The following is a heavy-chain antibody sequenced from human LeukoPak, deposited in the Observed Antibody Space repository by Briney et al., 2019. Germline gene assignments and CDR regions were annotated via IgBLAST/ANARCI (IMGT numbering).Heavy chain of an antibody. Sequence: GGSLRLSCAASGFRFTDYSMSWVRQAPGKGLEWVTGLGRSGEYKYYADSVKGRFTISRDNSKDTVSLQMNSLRAEDSAIYFCVKDRPCETCMPMDAWGQGTTVTVSS. CDR3: VKDRPCETCMPMDA. D-gene: IGHD2-2*01. CDR1: GFRFTDYS. V-gene: IGHV3-23*01. J-gene: IGHJ6*02. CDR2: LGRSGEYK.